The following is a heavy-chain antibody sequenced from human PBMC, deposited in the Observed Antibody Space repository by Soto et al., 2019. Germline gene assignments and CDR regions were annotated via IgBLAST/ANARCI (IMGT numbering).Heavy chain of an antibody. Sequence: SLTCTVSDGSISSGGYYRSLIRQHPGKGLEWIGYIYYSGSTYYNPSLKSRVTISVDTSKNQFSLKLGSVTAADTAVYYCARAVWFGELFSPVTNWFDPRGQGTLVPVSS. CDR2: IYYSGST. V-gene: IGHV4-31*03. CDR1: DGSISSGGYY. CDR3: ARAVWFGELFSPVTNWFDP. J-gene: IGHJ5*02. D-gene: IGHD3-10*01.